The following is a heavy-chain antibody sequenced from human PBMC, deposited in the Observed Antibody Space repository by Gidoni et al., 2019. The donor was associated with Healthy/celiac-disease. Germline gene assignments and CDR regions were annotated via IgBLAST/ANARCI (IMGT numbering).Heavy chain of an antibody. CDR1: GPSFSGYY. V-gene: IGHV4-34*01. CDR3: ARGRYHDSSVFPY. Sequence: QVQLQQWGAGLLKPSETLSLTCAMSGPSFSGYYWSWIRQSPGRGLEWIAEITHTGSTNYKPSLRSRVTISVDASKNQFSLQLRSVTAADTAVYYCARGRYHDSSVFPYWGQGTLVTVSS. D-gene: IGHD3-22*01. CDR2: ITHTGST. J-gene: IGHJ4*02.